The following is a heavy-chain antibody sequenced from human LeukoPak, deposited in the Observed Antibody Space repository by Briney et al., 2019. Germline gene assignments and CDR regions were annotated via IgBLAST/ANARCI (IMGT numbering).Heavy chain of an antibody. J-gene: IGHJ4*02. Sequence: PGGSLRLSCAASGFIFTNYFMSWVRQAPGKGLEWVASIKHDGSEKYYVDSVRGRLTISRDNTMNSLYLQMSSLRAEDTAVYYCATDRGWRTSGYYLYYFEYWGQGTPVTVSS. D-gene: IGHD3-3*01. CDR1: GFIFTNYF. CDR3: ATDRGWRTSGYYLYYFEY. V-gene: IGHV3-7*01. CDR2: IKHDGSEK.